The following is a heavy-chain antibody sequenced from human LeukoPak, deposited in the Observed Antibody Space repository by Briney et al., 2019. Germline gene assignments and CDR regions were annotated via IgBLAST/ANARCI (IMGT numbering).Heavy chain of an antibody. J-gene: IGHJ6*03. CDR3: ARGTSVRGVIKYYYYYYMDV. V-gene: IGHV4-34*01. CDR2: INHSGST. Sequence: SETLSLTCAVYGGSFSGYYLSWIRQPPGKGLEWIGEINHSGSTNYNPSLKSRVTISVDTSKNQFSLKLSSVTAADTAVYYCARGTSVRGVIKYYYYYYMDVWGKGTTVTVSS. CDR1: GGSFSGYY. D-gene: IGHD3-10*01.